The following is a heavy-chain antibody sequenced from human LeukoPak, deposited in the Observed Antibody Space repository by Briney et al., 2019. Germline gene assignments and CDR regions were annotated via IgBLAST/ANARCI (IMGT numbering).Heavy chain of an antibody. CDR2: IYYNGIY. CDR1: GMSGATINRYY. CDR3: ARGGGRPESPYSD. V-gene: IGHV4-59*08. Sequence: SETLSLTCSVSGMSGATINRYYWSWIREPAGQGLEWLGYIYYNGIYNYSAALKIRLTMSISRSQNQFSLKLTSVSAADTAVYFCARGGGRPESPYSDWGQGTLVIVSS. J-gene: IGHJ4*02. D-gene: IGHD4-11*01.